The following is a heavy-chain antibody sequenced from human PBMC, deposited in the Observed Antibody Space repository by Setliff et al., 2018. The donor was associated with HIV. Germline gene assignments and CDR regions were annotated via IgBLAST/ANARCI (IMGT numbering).Heavy chain of an antibody. J-gene: IGHJ3*02. Sequence: PSVKVSCKASGGTFTNSAIGWVRQAPGQGLEWMGAIVPILGIANSAQKFQGRVTITTDESTNTAYMELSSLRSEDTAVYYCARIPTGGAFDIWGQGTVVTVSS. CDR2: IVPILGIA. CDR1: GGTFTNSA. V-gene: IGHV1-69*10. CDR3: ARIPTGGAFDI. D-gene: IGHD7-27*01.